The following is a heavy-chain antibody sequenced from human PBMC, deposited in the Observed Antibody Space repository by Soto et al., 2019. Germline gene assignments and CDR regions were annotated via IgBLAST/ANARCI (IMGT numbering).Heavy chain of an antibody. CDR2: ISYDGSNK. Sequence: GGSLRLSCAASGFTFSSYGMHWVRQAPGKGLEWVAVISYDGSNKYYADSVKGRFTISRDNSKNTLYLQMNSLRSDDTAVYYCAREMVRVSWFDPWGQGTLVTVSS. CDR1: GFTFSSYG. CDR3: AREMVRVSWFDP. D-gene: IGHD3-10*01. J-gene: IGHJ5*02. V-gene: IGHV3-30*03.